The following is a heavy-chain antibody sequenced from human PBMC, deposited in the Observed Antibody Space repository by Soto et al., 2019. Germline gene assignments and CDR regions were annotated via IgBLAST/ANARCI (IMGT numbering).Heavy chain of an antibody. CDR1: GYTFTSYG. V-gene: IGHV1-18*01. Sequence: ASVKVSCKASGYTFTSYGISWVRQAPGQGLEWMGWISAYNGNTNYAQKLQGRVTMTTDTSTSTAYMELRSLRSDDTAVYYCAREPRYSSGNYYYYVMAVWGQGTTVTGSS. CDR2: ISAYNGNT. J-gene: IGHJ6*02. D-gene: IGHD6-19*01. CDR3: AREPRYSSGNYYYYVMAV.